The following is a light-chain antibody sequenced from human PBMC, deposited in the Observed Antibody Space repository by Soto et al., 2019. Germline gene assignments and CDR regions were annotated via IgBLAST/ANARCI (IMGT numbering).Light chain of an antibody. Sequence: QSARTQPASVSGSPGRSITISCTGTSSDVGNYNLVSWYQHHAGKAPKLMIFEVSKRPSGVSNRFSGSKSGNTASLTISGLQAEDEADYYCCSYEHSSTYVFGTGTKVTVL. CDR3: CSYEHSSTYV. V-gene: IGLV2-23*02. CDR2: EVS. CDR1: SSDVGNYNL. J-gene: IGLJ1*01.